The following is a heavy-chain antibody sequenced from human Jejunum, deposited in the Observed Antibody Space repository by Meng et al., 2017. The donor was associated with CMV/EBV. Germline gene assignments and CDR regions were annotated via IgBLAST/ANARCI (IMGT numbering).Heavy chain of an antibody. D-gene: IGHD1-26*01. CDR1: GVSVIASN. V-gene: IGHV3-53*01. J-gene: IGHJ4*02. CDR2: IYSGGRT. Sequence: SCAGSGVSVIASNMTRVRQAPGKGLEWVSAIYSGGRTYYADSVKGRFTISRDNSKNMMYLQMNSLRAEDTAVYYCAKKYTGSFDYWGQGTLVTVSS. CDR3: AKKYTGSFDY.